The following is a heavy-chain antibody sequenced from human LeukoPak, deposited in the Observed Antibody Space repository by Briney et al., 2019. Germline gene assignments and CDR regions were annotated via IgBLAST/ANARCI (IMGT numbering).Heavy chain of an antibody. CDR2: INPNSGGT. CDR3: ARAKVYYYDTRGHWFDY. CDR1: GYTFTGYY. Sequence: ASVKASCKASGYTFTGYYMHWVRQAPGQGLEWMGWINPNSGGTNYAQKFQGWVTMTRDTSISTAYMELSRLRSDDTAVYYCARAKVYYYDTRGHWFDYWGQGTLVTVSS. J-gene: IGHJ4*02. V-gene: IGHV1-2*04. D-gene: IGHD3-22*01.